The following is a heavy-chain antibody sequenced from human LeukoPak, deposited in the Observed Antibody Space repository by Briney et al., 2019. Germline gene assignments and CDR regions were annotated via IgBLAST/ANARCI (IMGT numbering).Heavy chain of an antibody. V-gene: IGHV3-21*01. CDR2: ISSSSSYI. D-gene: IGHD5-12*01. Sequence: SGGSLRLCCAASGFTFSSYSMNWVRQAPGKGLEWVSSISSSSSYIYYADSVKGRFTISRDNAKNSLYLQMNSLRAEDTAVYYCARDVSGYDSAYYFVYWGQGTLVTVSS. J-gene: IGHJ4*02. CDR1: GFTFSSYS. CDR3: ARDVSGYDSAYYFVY.